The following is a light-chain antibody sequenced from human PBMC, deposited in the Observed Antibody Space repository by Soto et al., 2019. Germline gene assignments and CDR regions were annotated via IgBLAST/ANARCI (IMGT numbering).Light chain of an antibody. CDR1: RTVASN. CDR3: QQYNDWPPRS. J-gene: IGKJ4*01. V-gene: IGKV3-15*01. CDR2: SAS. Sequence: EIVMTQSPATLAASLGGRATLSCRASRTVASNLAWYRQKLGQAPTLLIASASIRATGVPARISGSGYGTEFTLTISSLQSEDFAVYYCQQYNDWPPRSFGGGTTVEL.